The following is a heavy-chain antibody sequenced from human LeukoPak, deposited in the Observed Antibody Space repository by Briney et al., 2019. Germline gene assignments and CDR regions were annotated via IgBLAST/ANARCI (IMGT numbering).Heavy chain of an antibody. J-gene: IGHJ1*01. Sequence: SQTLSLTCTVSGGSISSGGYYWSWIRPHPGKGLEWIGYIYYSGSTYYNPSLKSRVTISVDTSKNQFSLKLSSVTAADTAVYYCASAPPSYCTNGVCYTYEYFQQWGQGTLVTVSS. CDR1: GGSISSGGYY. V-gene: IGHV4-31*03. CDR2: IYYSGST. CDR3: ASAPPSYCTNGVCYTYEYFQQ. D-gene: IGHD2-8*01.